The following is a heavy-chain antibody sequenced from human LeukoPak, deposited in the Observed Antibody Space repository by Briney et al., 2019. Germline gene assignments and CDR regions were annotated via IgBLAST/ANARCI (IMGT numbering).Heavy chain of an antibody. CDR3: ARHPERYSYFDY. CDR1: GGXISSSSYY. V-gene: IGHV4-39*01. D-gene: IGHD5-18*01. Sequence: PSETLSLTCTVSGGXISSSSYYWGWIRQPPGKGLEWIGSIYYTGSAYYNPSLKSRVTMSVDTSKNQFSLRLSSVTAADTAVYSCARHPERYSYFDYWGQGTLVTVSS. J-gene: IGHJ4*02. CDR2: IYYTGSA.